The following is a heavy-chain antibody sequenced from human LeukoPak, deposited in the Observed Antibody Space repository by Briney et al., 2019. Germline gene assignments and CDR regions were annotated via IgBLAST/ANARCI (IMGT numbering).Heavy chain of an antibody. J-gene: IGHJ5*02. CDR2: INHSGST. D-gene: IGHD3-3*01. Sequence: PSETLSLTCAVYGGSFSGYYWSWIRQPPGKGLEWIGEINHSGSTNYNPSLKSRVTISVDTSKNQFSLKLSSVTAADTAVYYCARDLPYPYYDFWSGYHNWFDPWGQGTLVTVSS. CDR3: ARDLPYPYYDFWSGYHNWFDP. V-gene: IGHV4-34*01. CDR1: GGSFSGYY.